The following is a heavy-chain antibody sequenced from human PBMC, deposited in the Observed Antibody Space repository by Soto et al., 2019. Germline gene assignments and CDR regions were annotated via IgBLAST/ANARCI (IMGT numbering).Heavy chain of an antibody. Sequence: PGGSLRLSCAASGFTFSDYALHWVRQAPGKGLEWVAVVSHDGRNTHYADSVKGRFTTSRDSPKNTVSLEMTSLRAEDTAVYYCAKGGRQWLVTSDFNYWGQGALVTSPQ. CDR1: GFTFSDYA. J-gene: IGHJ4*02. CDR2: VSHDGRNT. V-gene: IGHV3-30*18. CDR3: AKGGRQWLVTSDFNY. D-gene: IGHD6-19*01.